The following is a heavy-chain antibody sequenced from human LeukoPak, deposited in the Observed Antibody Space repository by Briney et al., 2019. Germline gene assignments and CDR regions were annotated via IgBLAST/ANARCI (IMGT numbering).Heavy chain of an antibody. CDR2: IYYSGST. D-gene: IGHD2-2*01. CDR3: ARGGPYFCSSTSCSGAFDI. J-gene: IGHJ3*02. V-gene: IGHV4-39*07. CDR1: GGSISSSSYY. Sequence: SSETLSLTCTVSGGSISSSSYYWGWIRQPPGKGLEWIGSIYYSGSTYYNPSLKSRVTISVDTSKSQFSLKLSSVTAADTAVYYCARGGPYFCSSTSCSGAFDIWGQGTMVTVSS.